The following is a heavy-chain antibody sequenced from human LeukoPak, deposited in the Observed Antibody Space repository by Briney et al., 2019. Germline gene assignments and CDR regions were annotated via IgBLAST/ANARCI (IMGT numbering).Heavy chain of an antibody. CDR1: GYTFTGYY. CDR3: ARGGDYDAFDI. CDR2: ISPNSGGT. J-gene: IGHJ3*02. Sequence: ASVKVSFKASGYTFTGYYMHWVRQAPGQGLEWMGRISPNSGGTNYALKFQGRVTMTRDTSISTAYMELSGLRSDDTAVYYCARGGDYDAFDIWGQGTMVTVSS. D-gene: IGHD4-17*01. V-gene: IGHV1-2*06.